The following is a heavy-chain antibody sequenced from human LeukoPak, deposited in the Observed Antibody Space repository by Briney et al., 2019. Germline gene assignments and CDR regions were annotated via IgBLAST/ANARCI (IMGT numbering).Heavy chain of an antibody. CDR1: GGSFSGYY. J-gene: IGHJ4*02. CDR3: ARGVAYYDFWSGYPYYFDY. Sequence: PSETLSLPCAVYGGSFSGYYWSWIRQPPGKGLEWIGEINHSGSTNYNPSLKSRVTISVDTSKNQFSLKLSSVTAADTAVYYCARGVAYYDFWSGYPYYFDYWGQGTLVTVSS. V-gene: IGHV4-34*01. CDR2: INHSGST. D-gene: IGHD3-3*01.